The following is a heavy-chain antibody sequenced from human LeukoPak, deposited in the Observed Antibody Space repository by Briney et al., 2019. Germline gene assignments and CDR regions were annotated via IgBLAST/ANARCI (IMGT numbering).Heavy chain of an antibody. Sequence: ASVKVSCKASGGTFSSYAISWVRQAPGQGLEWMGWISAYNGNTNYAQKLQGRVTMTTDTSTSTAYMELRSLRSDDTAVYYCARGYDSSGAHDYWGQGTLVTVSS. V-gene: IGHV1-18*01. CDR3: ARGYDSSGAHDY. J-gene: IGHJ4*02. CDR2: ISAYNGNT. CDR1: GGTFSSYA. D-gene: IGHD3-22*01.